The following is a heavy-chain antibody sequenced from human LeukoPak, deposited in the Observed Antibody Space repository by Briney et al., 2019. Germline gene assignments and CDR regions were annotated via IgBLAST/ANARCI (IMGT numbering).Heavy chain of an antibody. Sequence: GGSLRLSCAASGFTFSSYSMNWVRQAPGKGLEWVSSISSSSSYIYYADSVKGRFTISRDNAKNSLYLQMNSLRAEDTAVYYCARDSTGTSRDGYSSLFDYWGQGTLVTVSS. J-gene: IGHJ4*02. V-gene: IGHV3-21*01. CDR1: GFTFSSYS. D-gene: IGHD5-24*01. CDR3: ARDSTGTSRDGYSSLFDY. CDR2: ISSSSSYI.